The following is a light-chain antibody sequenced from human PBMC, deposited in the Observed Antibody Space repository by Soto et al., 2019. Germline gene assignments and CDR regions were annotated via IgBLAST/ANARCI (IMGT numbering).Light chain of an antibody. J-gene: IGKJ4*01. CDR3: QHRSNWPPT. CDR2: DAS. Sequence: EIVLTQSPATLSLSPGERATLSCRASQSVSSYLAWYQQKPGQAPRLLIHDASNRATGIPARLSGSGSATDFTLTISSLEPEDFAVYYCQHRSNWPPTFGGGTKVEIK. V-gene: IGKV3-11*01. CDR1: QSVSSY.